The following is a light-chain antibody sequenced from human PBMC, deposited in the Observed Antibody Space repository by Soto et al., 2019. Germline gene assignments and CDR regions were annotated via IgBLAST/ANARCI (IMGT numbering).Light chain of an antibody. CDR1: TSDVGSYNL. V-gene: IGLV2-23*02. Sequence: QSALTQPASVSGSPGQSITISCTGTTSDVGSYNLVSWYQQHPGKAPKLMIYEVSKRPSGVSNRFSGSKSGNTASLTISGLQAEDEADYYCCSYAGSDNPVLFGGGTKLTVL. J-gene: IGLJ2*01. CDR2: EVS. CDR3: CSYAGSDNPVL.